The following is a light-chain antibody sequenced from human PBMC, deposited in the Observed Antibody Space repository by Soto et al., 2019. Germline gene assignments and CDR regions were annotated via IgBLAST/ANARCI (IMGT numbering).Light chain of an antibody. V-gene: IGLV2-23*01. CDR3: CSYTSSSSDWV. CDR2: EGS. Sequence: QSALTQPASVSGSPGQSITISCTGTSSAVGSYNLISWYQQHPGNAPKLMIYEGSKRPSGVSNRFSGSKSGNTASLTISGLQAEDEADYYCCSYTSSSSDWVFGGGTKLTVL. CDR1: SSAVGSYNL. J-gene: IGLJ3*02.